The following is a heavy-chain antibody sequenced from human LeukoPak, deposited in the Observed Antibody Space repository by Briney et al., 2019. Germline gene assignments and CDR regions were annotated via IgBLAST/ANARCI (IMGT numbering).Heavy chain of an antibody. CDR1: GFTFSSYN. Sequence: GGFLRLSWAASGFTFSSYNMNWVRQAPGKGLEWVSAISGSGGSTYYADSVKGRFTISRDNSKNTLYLQMNSLRAEDTAVYYCAKVDDILSFADYWGQGTLVTVSS. V-gene: IGHV3-23*01. CDR2: ISGSGGST. J-gene: IGHJ4*02. D-gene: IGHD3-9*01. CDR3: AKVDDILSFADY.